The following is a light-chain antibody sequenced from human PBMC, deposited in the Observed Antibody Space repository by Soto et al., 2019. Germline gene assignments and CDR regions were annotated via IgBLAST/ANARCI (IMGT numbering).Light chain of an antibody. J-gene: IGLJ1*01. Sequence: SVLTQPPSVSGSPGQSVTISCSGTSSDVGSYNHVSWYQQAPGTAPKLMIYEVSNRPSGVPDRFSGSKSGNTASLTISGLQPEDEADYYCYSFTTSDTYVFGTGTKVTVL. CDR2: EVS. CDR3: YSFTTSDTYV. CDR1: SSDVGSYNH. V-gene: IGLV2-18*02.